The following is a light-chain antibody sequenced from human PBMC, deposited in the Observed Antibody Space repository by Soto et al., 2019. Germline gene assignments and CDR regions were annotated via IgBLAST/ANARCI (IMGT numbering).Light chain of an antibody. CDR2: AAS. Sequence: DIQMTQSPPSLSASVGDRVTITCRASQSIRNYVAWYQQIPGKAPKLLIYAASTLQSGVPSRFSGSGSGTDFTLTINGLQPEDVATYSCQKYSSVPVFGPGTKVEIK. CDR1: QSIRNY. J-gene: IGKJ3*01. V-gene: IGKV1-27*01. CDR3: QKYSSVPV.